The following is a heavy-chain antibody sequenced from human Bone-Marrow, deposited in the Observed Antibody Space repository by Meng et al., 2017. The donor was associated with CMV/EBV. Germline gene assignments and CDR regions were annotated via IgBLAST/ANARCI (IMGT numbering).Heavy chain of an antibody. CDR2: ISSSSSYI. D-gene: IGHD2-2*01. V-gene: IGHV3-21*01. CDR3: ARRDIVVVPAAASGYYYGMDV. CDR1: GFTFSSYS. J-gene: IGHJ6*02. Sequence: GESLKISCAASGFTFSSYSMNWVRQAPGKGLEWVSSISSSSSYIYYADSVKGRFTIPRDNAKNSLYLQMNSLRAEDTAVYYCARRDIVVVPAAASGYYYGMDVWGQGTTVTVSS.